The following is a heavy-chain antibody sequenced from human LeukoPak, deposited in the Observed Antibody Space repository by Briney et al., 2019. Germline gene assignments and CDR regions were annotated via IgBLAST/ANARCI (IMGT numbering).Heavy chain of an antibody. Sequence: GGSLRLSCAASGFTFSTYNMNWVRQAPGKGLEWVSYISSSSRTIYYADSVKGRFTISRDNSRNTLYLQMNSLRAEDTAIYYCAKYLRAARRIFDYWGQGTLVTVPS. CDR1: GFTFSTYN. J-gene: IGHJ4*02. D-gene: IGHD2-2*01. CDR3: AKYLRAARRIFDY. V-gene: IGHV3-48*01. CDR2: ISSSSRTI.